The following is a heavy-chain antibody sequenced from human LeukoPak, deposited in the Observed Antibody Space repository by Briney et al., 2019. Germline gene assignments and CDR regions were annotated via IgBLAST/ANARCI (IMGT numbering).Heavy chain of an antibody. CDR1: GFTFSSYS. CDR2: ISSSSSTI. Sequence: GGSLRLSCAASGFTFSSYSMNWVRQAPGKGLEWVSYISSSSSTIYHADSVKGRFTISRDNAKNSLYLQMNSLRAEDTAVYYCARDPPITGTLGFDYWGEGTLVTVSS. V-gene: IGHV3-48*01. CDR3: ARDPPITGTLGFDY. D-gene: IGHD1-7*01. J-gene: IGHJ4*02.